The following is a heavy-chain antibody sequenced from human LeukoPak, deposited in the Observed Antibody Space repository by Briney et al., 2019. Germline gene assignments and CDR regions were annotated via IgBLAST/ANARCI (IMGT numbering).Heavy chain of an antibody. Sequence: ASVKVSCKASGYTFTSYYMHWVRQAPGQGLEWMGIINPSGGSTSYAQKFQGRVTITADKSTSTAYMELSSLRSEDTAVYYCARGSYGSPFDYWGQGTLVTVSS. D-gene: IGHD3-10*01. J-gene: IGHJ4*02. CDR2: INPSGGST. V-gene: IGHV1-46*01. CDR3: ARGSYGSPFDY. CDR1: GYTFTSYY.